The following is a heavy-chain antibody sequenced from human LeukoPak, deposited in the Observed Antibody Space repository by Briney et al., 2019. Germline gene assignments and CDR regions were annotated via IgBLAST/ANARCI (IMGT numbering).Heavy chain of an antibody. CDR2: IKQDGSEK. Sequence: GGSLRLSCAASGFTFSSYWMSWVRQAPGKGLEWVANIKQDGSEKYYVDSVKGRFTISRDNAKNSLYLQMNSLRAEDTAVYYCARNRPNYDSWSGYYTDYYYYGMDVWGQGTTVTVSS. CDR1: GFTFSSYW. J-gene: IGHJ6*02. V-gene: IGHV3-7*01. D-gene: IGHD3-3*01. CDR3: ARNRPNYDSWSGYYTDYYYYGMDV.